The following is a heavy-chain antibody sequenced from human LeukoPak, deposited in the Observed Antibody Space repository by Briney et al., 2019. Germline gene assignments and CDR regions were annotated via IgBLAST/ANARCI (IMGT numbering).Heavy chain of an antibody. Sequence: GGSLRLSCVASGVTLSMDWIHSGREAPEEGLVWVSSISSDGSSTSYADSVKGRFTISRDNAKNTLSLQMNSLRAEDTAVYYCARGHGSYYFDYWGQGILVTVSS. V-gene: IGHV3-74*01. CDR3: ARGHGSYYFDY. D-gene: IGHD3-10*01. J-gene: IGHJ4*02. CDR1: GVTLSMDW. CDR2: ISSDGSST.